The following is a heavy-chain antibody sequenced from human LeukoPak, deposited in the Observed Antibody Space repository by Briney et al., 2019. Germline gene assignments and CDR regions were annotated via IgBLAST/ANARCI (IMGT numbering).Heavy chain of an antibody. Sequence: SVKVSCKASGGSFSSYAISWVRQAPGQGLEWMGRIIPILGIASYAQKFQGRVTITADKSTSTAYMELSSLRSEDTAVYYCAREDSSGWFVDYWGQGTLVTVSS. CDR3: AREDSSGWFVDY. D-gene: IGHD6-19*01. V-gene: IGHV1-69*04. CDR2: IIPILGIA. J-gene: IGHJ4*02. CDR1: GGSFSSYA.